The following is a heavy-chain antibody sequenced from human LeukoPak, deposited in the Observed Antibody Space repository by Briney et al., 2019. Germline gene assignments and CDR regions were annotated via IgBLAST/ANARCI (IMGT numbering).Heavy chain of an antibody. D-gene: IGHD3-22*01. CDR1: GFTFRNYW. Sequence: GGSLRLSCAASGFTFRNYWMSWVRQAPGKGLEWVANINEYGSEKYYVDSVKGRFTISRDNAKNSLYLQMNSLRAEDTAVYYCARVGYYDSSGYYHFDYWGQGTLVTVSS. CDR3: ARVGYYDSSGYYHFDY. CDR2: INEYGSEK. V-gene: IGHV3-7*01. J-gene: IGHJ4*02.